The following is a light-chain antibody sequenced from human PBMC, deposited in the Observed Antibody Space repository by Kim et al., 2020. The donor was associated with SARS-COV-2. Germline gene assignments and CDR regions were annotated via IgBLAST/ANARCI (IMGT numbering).Light chain of an antibody. CDR2: DAS. Sequence: ETVLTQSPATLSLSPGERATLSCRASQSVSTYIAWYQQKPGQAPRLLISDASNRATGIPARFSGSGSGTDFTLTISTLEPEDFAVYYCQQRDNWRGTFGDGTRLEIK. CDR3: QQRDNWRGT. CDR1: QSVSTY. V-gene: IGKV3-11*01. J-gene: IGKJ5*01.